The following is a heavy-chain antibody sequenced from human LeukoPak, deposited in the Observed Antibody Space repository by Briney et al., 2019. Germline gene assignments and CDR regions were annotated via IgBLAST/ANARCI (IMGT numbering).Heavy chain of an antibody. CDR3: ARDLHGGYSSDY. CDR1: GFTFNNFG. Sequence: GGSLRLSCAASGFTFNNFGMHWVRQAPGKGLEWVAFMGYEGIHKYYADSVKGRFTISKDNSKATLYLQMNSLRPKDTAVYYCARDLHGGYSSDYWGQGTLVTVSS. V-gene: IGHV3-30*02. CDR2: MGYEGIHK. D-gene: IGHD4-23*01. J-gene: IGHJ4*02.